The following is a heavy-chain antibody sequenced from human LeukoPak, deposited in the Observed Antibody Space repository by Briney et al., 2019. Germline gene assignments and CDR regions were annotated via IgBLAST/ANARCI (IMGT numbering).Heavy chain of an antibody. CDR3: AKDIHPGLDSGASCCFDY. D-gene: IGHD3-22*01. V-gene: IGHV1-18*01. CDR2: VSGYNGNT. CDR1: GYTFSRHG. Sequence: GASVKVSCKTAGYTFSRHGITWVRQAPGQGLEWMGVVSGYNGNTNYAQNVQGRVTMTTDTSTNKAYMEMRSLRSDDTAVYYCAKDIHPGLDSGASCCFDYWGQGTPVTVSS. J-gene: IGHJ4*02.